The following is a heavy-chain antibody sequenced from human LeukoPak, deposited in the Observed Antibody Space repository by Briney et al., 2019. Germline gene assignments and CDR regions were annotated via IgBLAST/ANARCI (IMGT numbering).Heavy chain of an antibody. CDR3: AKDIRRKPEWLRNNEAFDI. D-gene: IGHD5-12*01. CDR1: GFTFDDYA. J-gene: IGHJ3*02. Sequence: GGSLRLSCAASGFTFDDYAMHWVRQAPGKGLEWVSGISWNSGSIGYADSVKGRFTISRDNAKNSPYLQMNSLRAEDTALYYCAKDIRRKPEWLRNNEAFDIWGQGTMVTVSS. V-gene: IGHV3-9*01. CDR2: ISWNSGSI.